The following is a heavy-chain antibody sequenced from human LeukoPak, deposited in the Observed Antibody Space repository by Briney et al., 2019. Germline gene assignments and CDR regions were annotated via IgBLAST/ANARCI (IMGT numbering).Heavy chain of an antibody. CDR1: GFTFSSHW. D-gene: IGHD4-17*01. J-gene: IGHJ2*01. V-gene: IGHV3-74*01. CDR2: INSDGSSR. Sequence: PGGSLRLSCAASGFTFSSHWMHWVRQAPGKGLEWVSRINSDGSSRSFADSVKGRFTISRDNSKNTLYLQMNSLRAEDTAVYYCAKVNYYGDYGEIRYFDLWGRGTLVTVSS. CDR3: AKVNYYGDYGEIRYFDL.